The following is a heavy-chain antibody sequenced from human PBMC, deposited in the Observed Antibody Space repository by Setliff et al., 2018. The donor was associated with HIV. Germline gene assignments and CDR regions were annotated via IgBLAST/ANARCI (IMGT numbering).Heavy chain of an antibody. Sequence: SETLSLTCTVSGDSISIHYWSWIRQSPEKGLEWIGHVYSSGDTNYNPSLKSRVTMSLDTSKNQLSLRLTSVTAADTAIYYCARVRRPSSYLGFDHWGQGTLVTVSS. J-gene: IGHJ5*02. CDR2: VYSSGDT. V-gene: IGHV4-59*11. CDR1: GDSISIHY. CDR3: ARVRRPSSYLGFDH. D-gene: IGHD3-22*01.